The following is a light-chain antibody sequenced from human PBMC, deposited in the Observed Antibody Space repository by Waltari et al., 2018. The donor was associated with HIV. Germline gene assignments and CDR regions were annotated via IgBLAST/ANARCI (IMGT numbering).Light chain of an antibody. J-gene: IGLJ1*01. V-gene: IGLV1-51*01. CDR3: ATWDSSLGGYI. Sequence: SVLTQPPSVSAAPGQKVTIPCSGTAPDIGRTDVSWYQQVPGTAPKVVIYDNNDRPSEIPDRFSGSKSGTSATLGITGLQTGDEAVYYCATWDSSLGGYIFGSGTKVTVL. CDR1: APDIGRTD. CDR2: DNN.